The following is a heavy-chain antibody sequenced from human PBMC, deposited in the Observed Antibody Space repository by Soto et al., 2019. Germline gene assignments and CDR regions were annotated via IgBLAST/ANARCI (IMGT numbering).Heavy chain of an antibody. Sequence: QVQLVESGGGVVQPGRSLRLSCAASGLTLSNYAMHWVRQAPGKGLEWVAVISYDGRNRYYADSVKGRFTISSDNSKNTLYLQMNSLRAEDTAVYYCARVTQSVAADYWGQGTLVTVSS. V-gene: IGHV3-30-3*01. CDR1: GLTLSNYA. CDR2: ISYDGRNR. J-gene: IGHJ4*02. CDR3: ARVTQSVAADY.